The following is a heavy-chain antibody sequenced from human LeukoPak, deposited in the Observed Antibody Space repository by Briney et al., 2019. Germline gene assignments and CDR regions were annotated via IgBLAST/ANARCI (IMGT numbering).Heavy chain of an antibody. CDR3: ATVASGSYSYFDY. CDR2: INAGNGNA. D-gene: IGHD1-26*01. CDR1: GYTFTSYA. J-gene: IGHJ4*02. Sequence: ASVKVSCKASGYTFTSYAMHWVRQAPGQRLEWMGWINAGNGNAKYSQKFQGRVTMTRDTSTSTVYMELSSLRSEDTAVYYCATVASGSYSYFDYWGQGTLVTVSS. V-gene: IGHV1-3*01.